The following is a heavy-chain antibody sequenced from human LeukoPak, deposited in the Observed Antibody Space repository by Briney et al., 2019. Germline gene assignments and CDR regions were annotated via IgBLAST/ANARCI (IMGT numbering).Heavy chain of an antibody. D-gene: IGHD1-26*01. CDR1: GFTFSSYA. CDR3: AKVVGATVWGGYFDY. V-gene: IGHV3-23*01. J-gene: IGHJ4*02. Sequence: PGGSLRFSCAASGFTFSSYAMSWVRQAPGKGLEWVSVISVSGGSTYYADSVKGRFTVSRDNSKNTLFLQMNSLRAEDTAVYYCAKVVGATVWGGYFDYWGQGTLVTVSS. CDR2: ISVSGGST.